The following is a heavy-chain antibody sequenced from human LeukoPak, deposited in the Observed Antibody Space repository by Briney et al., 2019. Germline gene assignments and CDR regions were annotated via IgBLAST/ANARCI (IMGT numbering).Heavy chain of an antibody. J-gene: IGHJ6*03. D-gene: IGHD6-19*01. CDR2: IYSGGST. V-gene: IGHV3-53*01. CDR1: GFTVSSNY. Sequence: GGSLRLSCAASGFTVSSNYMSWVRQAPGKGLEWVSVIYSGGSTYYADSVKGRFTISRDNSKNALYLQMNSLRAEDTAVYYCAREIRSSGWYQDYYYYMDVWGKGTTVTISS. CDR3: AREIRSSGWYQDYYYYMDV.